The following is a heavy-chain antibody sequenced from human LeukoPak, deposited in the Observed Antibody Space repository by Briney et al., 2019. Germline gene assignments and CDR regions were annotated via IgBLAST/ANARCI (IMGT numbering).Heavy chain of an antibody. J-gene: IGHJ4*02. CDR3: ARGPLSGSYCYVFDY. CDR1: GFTFSDHY. D-gene: IGHD1-26*01. Sequence: GGSLRLSCAASGFTFSDHYMDWVRQAPGKGLEWVGRTRNKANSYTTEYAASVKGRSTISRDDSKNSLYLQMNSLKTEDTAVYYCARGPLSGSYCYVFDYWGQGTLVTVSS. CDR2: TRNKANSYTT. V-gene: IGHV3-72*01.